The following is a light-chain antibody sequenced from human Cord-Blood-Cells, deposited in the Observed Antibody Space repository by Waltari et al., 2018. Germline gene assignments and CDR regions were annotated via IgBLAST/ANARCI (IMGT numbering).Light chain of an antibody. CDR3: QQRSNWPLT. J-gene: IGKJ4*01. V-gene: IGKV3-11*01. CDR1: QSVSSY. Sequence: EIVLTQSPATLSLSTGERATLSCRASQSVSSYLAWYQQKPGQAPSLLFYEASNRATGIPARFSGSWSGTDFTLTISSLEPEDFAVYYCQQRSNWPLTFGGGTKVEIK. CDR2: EAS.